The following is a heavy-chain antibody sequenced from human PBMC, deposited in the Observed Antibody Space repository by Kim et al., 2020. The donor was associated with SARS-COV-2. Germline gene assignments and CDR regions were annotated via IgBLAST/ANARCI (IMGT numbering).Heavy chain of an antibody. CDR2: INPNSGGT. Sequence: ASVKVSCKASGYTFTGYYMHWVRQAPGQGLEWMGWINPNSGGTNYAQKFQGRVTMTRDTSISTAYMELSRLRSDDTAVYYCARDLDGSGSYSDYWGQGTLVTVSS. V-gene: IGHV1-2*02. CDR1: GYTFTGYY. CDR3: ARDLDGSGSYSDY. J-gene: IGHJ4*02. D-gene: IGHD3-10*01.